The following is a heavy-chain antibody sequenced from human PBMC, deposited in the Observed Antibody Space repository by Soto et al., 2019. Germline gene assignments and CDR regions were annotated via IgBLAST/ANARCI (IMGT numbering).Heavy chain of an antibody. D-gene: IGHD6-19*01. CDR1: GGSISSSSYY. Sequence: SETLSLTCTVSGGSISSSSYYWGWIRQPPGKGLEWIGSIYYSGSTYYNPSLKSRVTISVDTSKNQFSLKLSSVTAADTAVYYCARFPYSSGWGYFDYWGQGTLVTVSS. CDR3: ARFPYSSGWGYFDY. CDR2: IYYSGST. J-gene: IGHJ4*02. V-gene: IGHV4-39*01.